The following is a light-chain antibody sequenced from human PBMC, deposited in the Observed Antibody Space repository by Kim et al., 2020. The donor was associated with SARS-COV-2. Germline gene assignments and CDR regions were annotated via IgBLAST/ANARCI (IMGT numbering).Light chain of an antibody. V-gene: IGLV2-23*01. J-gene: IGLJ3*02. CDR3: CSYAGRTTWV. CDR1: SSDVGSYNL. Sequence: QSALTQPASVSGSPGQSITISCTGTSSDVGSYNLVSWYQQHPGKAPKLMIYEGTKRPSGVSNRFSGSRSGNTASLTISGLQAEDEADYSCCSYAGRTTWVFGGGTQLTVL. CDR2: EGT.